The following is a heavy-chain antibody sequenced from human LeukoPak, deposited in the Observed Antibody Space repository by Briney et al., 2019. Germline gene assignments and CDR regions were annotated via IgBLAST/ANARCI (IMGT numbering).Heavy chain of an antibody. V-gene: IGHV4-39*07. D-gene: IGHD1-26*01. CDR1: GGSISSSSYY. Sequence: SETLSLTCTVSGGSISSSSYYWGWIRQPPGKGLEWIGSIYYSGSTYYNPSLKSRVTISVDTSKNQFSLKLSSVTAADTAVYYCASGGLGATMIDYWGQGTLVTVSS. CDR2: IYYSGST. J-gene: IGHJ4*02. CDR3: ASGGLGATMIDY.